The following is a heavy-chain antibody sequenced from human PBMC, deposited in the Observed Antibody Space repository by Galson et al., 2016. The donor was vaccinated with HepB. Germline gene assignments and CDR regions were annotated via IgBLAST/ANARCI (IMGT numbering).Heavy chain of an antibody. CDR2: MNPNSGNT. CDR1: GYTFTSYD. Sequence: SVKVSCKASGYTFTSYDINWVRQATGQGLEWMGWMNPNSGNTGYAQKFQGRVTMTRNTSISTAYMELSSLRSEDTAVYYCARGPLEIWGSYSNWFDPWGQGTLVTVSS. D-gene: IGHD3-16*01. V-gene: IGHV1-8*01. J-gene: IGHJ5*02. CDR3: ARGPLEIWGSYSNWFDP.